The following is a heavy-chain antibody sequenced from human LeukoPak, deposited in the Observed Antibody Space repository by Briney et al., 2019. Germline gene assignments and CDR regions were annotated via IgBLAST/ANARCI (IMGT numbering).Heavy chain of an antibody. V-gene: IGHV1-8*01. J-gene: IGHJ5*01. CDR3: VRARYSSAWFDS. CDR1: GYTFTSYD. Sequence: ASVKVSCEASGYTFTSYDINWVRQATGIGLEWMGWMNPKTGNTGFAQTFQGRVNMTSDTPMTTAYMELNNLKSEDTAVYYCVRARYSSAWFDSWGHGALVIVSS. D-gene: IGHD6-25*01. CDR2: MNPKTGNT.